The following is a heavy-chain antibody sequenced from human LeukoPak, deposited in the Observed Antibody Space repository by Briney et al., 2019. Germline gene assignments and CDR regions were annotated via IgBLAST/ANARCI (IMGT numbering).Heavy chain of an antibody. Sequence: PSETLSLTCTVSGGSISSYYWSWIRQPPGKGLEWIGYIYYSGSTNYNPSLKSRVTISVDTSKNHFSLKLSSVTAADTAVYYCARVAGIQLWLDYWGQGTLVTVSS. V-gene: IGHV4-59*01. D-gene: IGHD5-18*01. CDR1: GGSISSYY. CDR3: ARVAGIQLWLDY. J-gene: IGHJ4*02. CDR2: IYYSGST.